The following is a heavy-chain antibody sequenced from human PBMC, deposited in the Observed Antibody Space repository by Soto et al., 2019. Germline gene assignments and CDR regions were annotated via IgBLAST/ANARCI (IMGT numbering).Heavy chain of an antibody. D-gene: IGHD1-26*01. J-gene: IGHJ4*02. V-gene: IGHV4-30-2*01. Sequence: QLQLQESGSGLVKPSQTLSLTCAVTGGYITSDSWSWIRQPPGKGLEWIGYIYHNGRAFYNSSLKSRVTMSVDMSKNQISLNLRSVTAADTAVYYCVRDRSYGTLDSWGQGTLVTVSS. CDR2: IYHNGRA. CDR1: GGYITSDS. CDR3: VRDRSYGTLDS.